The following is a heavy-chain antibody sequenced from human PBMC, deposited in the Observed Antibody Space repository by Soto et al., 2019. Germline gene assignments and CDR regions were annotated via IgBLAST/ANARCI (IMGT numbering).Heavy chain of an antibody. CDR2: IYWDDDR. CDR1: GFSLSTSGVA. V-gene: IGHV2-5*02. Sequence: QITLKESGPMLVRPTQTLTLTCTFSGFSLSTSGVAVAWIRQPPGEALEWLALIYWDDDRRYNSSLKSRLTITRDTSKDQVVLTMTNMDPMDTATYFCVHSQRGPRDFWGPGILVTVSS. J-gene: IGHJ4*02. CDR3: VHSQRGPRDF. D-gene: IGHD5-12*01.